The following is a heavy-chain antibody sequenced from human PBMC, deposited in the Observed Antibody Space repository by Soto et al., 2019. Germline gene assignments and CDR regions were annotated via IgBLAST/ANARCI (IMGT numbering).Heavy chain of an antibody. CDR1: GDLFNNYA. D-gene: IGHD6-13*01. Sequence: QVQLGQSGAELKAPGSSVKVSCNATGDLFNNYAFTWVRLAPGHGLEWMGRISPLFSTTNYAQKFQSRVTIGAGELPTIVYLEVSNLVSEGTAMYYCAASSSVAAAGYFKFLCQGTLFTV. CDR3: AASSSVAAAGYFKF. CDR2: ISPLFSTT. J-gene: IGHJ4*02. V-gene: IGHV1-69*01.